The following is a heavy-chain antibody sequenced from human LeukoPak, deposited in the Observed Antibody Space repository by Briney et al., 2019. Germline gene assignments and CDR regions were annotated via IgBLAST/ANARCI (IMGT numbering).Heavy chain of an antibody. CDR3: AKDSVGATTSRYYYYMDV. V-gene: IGHV3-43*01. Sequence: GGSLRLSCAASGFTFDDYTMHWVRQAPGKGLEWVSLISWDGGSTYYADSVKGRFTISRDNSKNSLYLQMNSLRTEDTALCYCAKDSVGATTSRYYYYMDVWGKGTTVAVSS. CDR2: ISWDGGST. CDR1: GFTFDDYT. D-gene: IGHD1-26*01. J-gene: IGHJ6*03.